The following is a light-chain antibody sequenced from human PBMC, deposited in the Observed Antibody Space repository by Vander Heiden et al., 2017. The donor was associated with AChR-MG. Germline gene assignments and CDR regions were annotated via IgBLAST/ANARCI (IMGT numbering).Light chain of an antibody. CDR2: GAS. Sequence: EIVMTQSPATLSVSPGDRATLSCRASQSVSSNLAWYQQRPGQAPRLLIYGASTRATGIPTRFTGSGSGTEFTLTISSLQSEDFGMYYFQQDNNWWTFGLGTKVEI. V-gene: IGKV3-15*01. CDR1: QSVSSN. J-gene: IGKJ1*01. CDR3: QQDNNWWT.